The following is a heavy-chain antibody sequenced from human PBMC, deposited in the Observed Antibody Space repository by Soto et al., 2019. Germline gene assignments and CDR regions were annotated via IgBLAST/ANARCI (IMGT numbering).Heavy chain of an antibody. J-gene: IGHJ4*02. CDR2: ISYSGST. D-gene: IGHD2-15*01. CDR1: GGSISSGGYY. Sequence: QVQLQESGPGLVKPSQTLSLTCTVSGGSISSGGYYWSWIRQHPGKGLEWIGYISYSGSTYYNPSLKSPVTISVDTSENQFSLKLSSVTAADTAMYYCARNPPRLGGLVDSWGQGTLVTVSP. CDR3: ARNPPRLGGLVDS. V-gene: IGHV4-31*01.